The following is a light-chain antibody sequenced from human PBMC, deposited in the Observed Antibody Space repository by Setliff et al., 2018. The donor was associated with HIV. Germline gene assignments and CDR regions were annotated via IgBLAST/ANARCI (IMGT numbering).Light chain of an antibody. V-gene: IGLV2-14*01. CDR2: DVG. CDR3: CSYAGSYTLGV. Sequence: QSVLTQPASVSGSPGQSITISCTGTSSDIGGYNYVSWYQQHPGKAPKLMVYDVGQRPSGVSNRFSGSKSGNTASLTISGLQAEDEADYYCCSYAGSYTLGVFGTGTKVTVL. CDR1: SSDIGGYNY. J-gene: IGLJ1*01.